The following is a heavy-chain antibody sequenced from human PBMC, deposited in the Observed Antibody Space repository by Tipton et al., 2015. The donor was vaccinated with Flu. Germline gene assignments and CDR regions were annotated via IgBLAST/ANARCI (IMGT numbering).Heavy chain of an antibody. Sequence: SLRLSCAVSGFTFSSYAMSWVRQAPGKGLEWVSAISGSGGSTYYADSVKGRFTISRDNSKNTLYLQMNSLRAEDTAVYYCAKVSFDYVNWFDPWGQGTLVTVSS. CDR3: AKVSFDYVNWFDP. J-gene: IGHJ5*02. CDR1: GFTFSSYA. D-gene: IGHD4-17*01. V-gene: IGHV3-23*01. CDR2: ISGSGGST.